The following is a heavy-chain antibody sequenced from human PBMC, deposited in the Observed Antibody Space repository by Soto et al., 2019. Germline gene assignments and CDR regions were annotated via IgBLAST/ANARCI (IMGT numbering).Heavy chain of an antibody. CDR2: IYSGGST. J-gene: IGHJ2*01. Sequence: EVQLVESGGGLVQPGGSLRLSCAASGFTVSSNYMSWVGQAPGKGLEWVSVIYSGGSTYYADSVKGRFTISRHNSKNTLYLQMNSLRAEDTAVYYCARVTGGWPNWYFDLWGRGTLVTVSS. CDR1: GFTVSSNY. CDR3: ARVTGGWPNWYFDL. D-gene: IGHD2-8*02. V-gene: IGHV3-53*04.